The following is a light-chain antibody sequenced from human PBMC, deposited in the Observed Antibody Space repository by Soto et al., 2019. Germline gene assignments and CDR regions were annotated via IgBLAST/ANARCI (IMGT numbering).Light chain of an antibody. V-gene: IGKV1-39*01. J-gene: IGKJ1*01. Sequence: DIQMTQSPSSLSASVGDRVTITCRASQSISGFLNWYQQKPGKAPKLLIYAASSLQTGVPSRFSGSGSGTDFTLTIGSLQPEDSATYYCQQSSSTPWTFGQGTKVEIK. CDR1: QSISGF. CDR3: QQSSSTPWT. CDR2: AAS.